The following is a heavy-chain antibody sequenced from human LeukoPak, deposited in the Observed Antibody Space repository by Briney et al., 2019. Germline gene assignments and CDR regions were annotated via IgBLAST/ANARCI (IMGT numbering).Heavy chain of an antibody. CDR3: ARGPPTNYDSSGYYVDY. CDR1: GGSSSGYY. V-gene: IGHV4-34*01. D-gene: IGHD3-22*01. J-gene: IGHJ4*02. Sequence: PSETLSLTCAVYGGSSSGYYWSWIRQPPGKGLEWIGEINHSGSTNYNPSLKSRVTISVDTSKNQFSLKLSSVTAADTAVYYCARGPPTNYDSSGYYVDYWGQGTLVTVSS. CDR2: INHSGST.